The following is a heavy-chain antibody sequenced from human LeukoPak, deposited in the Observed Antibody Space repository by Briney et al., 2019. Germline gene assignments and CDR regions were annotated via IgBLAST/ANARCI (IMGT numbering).Heavy chain of an antibody. CDR3: ARGVDTAVIPYYYYYMDV. D-gene: IGHD5-18*01. J-gene: IGHJ6*03. Sequence: ASVTVSCKASGYTFTDYYMHWVRQAPGQGLEWMGWINPKSRATNYAQNFQGRVTLTRDTSISTAYMELSSLRSDDTAVYYCARGVDTAVIPYYYYYMDVWGIGTTVTVSS. V-gene: IGHV1-2*02. CDR2: INPKSRAT. CDR1: GYTFTDYY.